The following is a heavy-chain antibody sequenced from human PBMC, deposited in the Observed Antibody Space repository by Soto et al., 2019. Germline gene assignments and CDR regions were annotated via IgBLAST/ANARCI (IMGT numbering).Heavy chain of an antibody. CDR2: IYYSGST. Sequence: PSETLSLTCTVSGGSISSYYWSWIRQPPGKGLEWIGYIYYSGSTNYNPSLKSRVTISVDTSKNQFSLKLSSVTAADTAVYYCARVGDYGDYYYYYYMDVWGKGTTVTVSS. J-gene: IGHJ6*03. CDR1: GGSISSYY. D-gene: IGHD4-17*01. CDR3: ARVGDYGDYYYYYYMDV. V-gene: IGHV4-59*01.